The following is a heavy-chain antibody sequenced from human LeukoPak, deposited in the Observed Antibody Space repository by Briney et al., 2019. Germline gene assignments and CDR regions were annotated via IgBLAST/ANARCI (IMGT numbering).Heavy chain of an antibody. Sequence: PGGSLRLSCAASGFIFSYAWMSWVRQAPGKGLEWVGRIKSKSDGGTTDYAAPVKGRFTISRDDSKNTLYLQMNSLKTEDTAVYYCTTDLGITISSPSGDYWGQGTLVTVSS. CDR1: GFIFSYAW. CDR2: IKSKSDGGTT. J-gene: IGHJ4*02. D-gene: IGHD3-9*01. V-gene: IGHV3-15*01. CDR3: TTDLGITISSPSGDY.